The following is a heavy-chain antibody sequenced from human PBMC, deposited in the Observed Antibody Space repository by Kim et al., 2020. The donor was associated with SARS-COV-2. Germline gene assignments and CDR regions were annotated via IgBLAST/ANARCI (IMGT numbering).Heavy chain of an antibody. CDR2: ISYDGSNK. CDR3: ARGGRIAAAAPWVDDY. J-gene: IGHJ4*02. CDR1: GFTFSSYG. D-gene: IGHD6-13*01. V-gene: IGHV3-33*05. Sequence: GGSLRLSCAASGFTFSSYGMHWVRQAPGKGLEWVAVISYDGSNKYYADSVKGRFTISRDNSKNTLYLQMNSLRAEDTAVYYCARGGRIAAAAPWVDDYWGQGTLVTVSS.